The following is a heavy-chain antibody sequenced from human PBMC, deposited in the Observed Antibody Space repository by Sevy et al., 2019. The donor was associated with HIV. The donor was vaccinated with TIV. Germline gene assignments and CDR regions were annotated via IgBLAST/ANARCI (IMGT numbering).Heavy chain of an antibody. J-gene: IGHJ3*02. CDR2: ISSNGGST. V-gene: IGHV3-64*02. CDR1: GFTFSSYA. Sequence: LSLTCAASGFTFSSYAMHWVRQAPGKGLEYVSAISSNGGSTYYADSVKGRFTISRDNSKNTLYLQMGSLRAEDMAVYYCARESMATDAFDIWGQGTMVTVSS. D-gene: IGHD5-12*01. CDR3: ARESMATDAFDI.